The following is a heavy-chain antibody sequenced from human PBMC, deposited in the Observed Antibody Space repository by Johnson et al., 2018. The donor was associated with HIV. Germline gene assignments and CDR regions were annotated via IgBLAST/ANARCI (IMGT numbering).Heavy chain of an antibody. D-gene: IGHD4-23*01. V-gene: IGHV3-30*04. Sequence: QVQLVESGGGVVQPGRSLRLSCTSAFSFSGYAMHWVRQAPGKGLEWVAVVSYDASNKYYADSLKCRFPVARDNSKNTVFLQMDSLRGEDTADYYCARDPGNGGRPFDAFDIWGQGTMVTVSS. J-gene: IGHJ3*02. CDR1: AFSFSGYA. CDR3: ARDPGNGGRPFDAFDI. CDR2: VSYDASNK.